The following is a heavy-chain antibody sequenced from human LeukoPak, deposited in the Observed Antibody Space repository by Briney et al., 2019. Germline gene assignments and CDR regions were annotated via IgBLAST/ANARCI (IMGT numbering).Heavy chain of an antibody. J-gene: IGHJ5*02. CDR1: GYTFTSYY. V-gene: IGHV1-69*13. CDR2: IIPIFGTA. CDR3: ARVLTYYYGSGSYYNRVDNWFDP. D-gene: IGHD3-10*01. Sequence: VASVKVSCKASGYTFTSYYRHWVRQAPGQGLEWMGGIIPIFGTANYAQKFQGRVTITADESTTTAYMELRSLRSEDTAVYYCARVLTYYYGSGSYYNRVDNWFDPWGQGTLVTVSS.